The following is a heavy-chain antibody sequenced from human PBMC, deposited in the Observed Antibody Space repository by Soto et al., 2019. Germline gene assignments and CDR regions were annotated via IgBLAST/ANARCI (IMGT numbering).Heavy chain of an antibody. CDR2: IYYSGST. D-gene: IGHD5-18*01. J-gene: IGHJ6*02. V-gene: IGHV4-59*01. CDR1: GGSISSYY. CDR3: AREGYSCGLPYGMDV. Sequence: RWGTPALTWTVSGGSISSYYWSWIRQPPGKGLEWIGYIYYSGSTNYNPSLKSRVTISVDTSKNQFSLKLSSVTAADTAVYYCAREGYSCGLPYGMDVRGPGPTLTLS.